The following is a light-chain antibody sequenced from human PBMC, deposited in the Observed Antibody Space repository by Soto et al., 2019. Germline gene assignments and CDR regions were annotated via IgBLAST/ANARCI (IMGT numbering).Light chain of an antibody. V-gene: IGKV3-20*01. CDR2: GAS. J-gene: IGKJ1*01. Sequence: EVVLTQSPGTLSLSPGERATLSCRASQTISSKYLVWYQHKPGQAPTLLIHGASTRAAGIPDRFSGSGSGTDFTLTISGLEPDDFAVYYCQQYGSSLGTFGQGTRVEF. CDR3: QQYGSSLGT. CDR1: QTISSKY.